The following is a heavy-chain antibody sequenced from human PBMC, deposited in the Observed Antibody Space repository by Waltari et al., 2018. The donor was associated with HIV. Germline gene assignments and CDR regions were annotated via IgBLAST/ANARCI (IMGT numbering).Heavy chain of an antibody. CDR2: VYTAGSI. J-gene: IGHJ4*02. CDR1: GDSVSSGSYF. V-gene: IGHV4-61*02. Sequence: VQLKESGPGLVEPLQTPSLTCTVSGDSVSSGSYFWSWVRRPAGGGLEWIGRVYTAGSIHYSTSHKNRVTIALDTAKNVLSLKLASVTAADTAFYYCARDSPSGFGGILGLWGQGLLVTVSS. D-gene: IGHD3-16*01. CDR3: ARDSPSGFGGILGL.